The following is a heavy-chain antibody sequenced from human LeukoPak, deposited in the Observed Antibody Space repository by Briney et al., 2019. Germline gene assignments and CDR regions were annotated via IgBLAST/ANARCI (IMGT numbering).Heavy chain of an antibody. CDR3: ARDGDDSDSGFDY. Sequence: SETLSLTCTVSGGSISSYYWSWIRQPPGKGLEWIGYIYYSGSTNYNPSLKSRVTISVDTSKNQFSLKLSSVTAADTAVYYCARDGDDSDSGFDYWGQGTLVTVSS. J-gene: IGHJ4*02. CDR2: IYYSGST. CDR1: GGSISSYY. V-gene: IGHV4-59*01. D-gene: IGHD3-10*01.